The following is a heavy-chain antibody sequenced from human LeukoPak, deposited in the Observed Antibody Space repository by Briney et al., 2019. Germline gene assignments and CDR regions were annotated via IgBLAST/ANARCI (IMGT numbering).Heavy chain of an antibody. CDR3: AELGIAMIGGV. D-gene: IGHD3-10*02. CDR1: GFTFSSYW. CDR2: IKQDGSEK. V-gene: IGHV3-7*01. Sequence: GGSLRLSYAASGFTFSSYWMSWVRQAPGKGLEWVANIKQDGSEKYYVDSVKGRFIISRDNAKNSLYLQMNSLRAEDTAVYYCAELGIAMIGGVWGKGTTVTISS. J-gene: IGHJ6*04.